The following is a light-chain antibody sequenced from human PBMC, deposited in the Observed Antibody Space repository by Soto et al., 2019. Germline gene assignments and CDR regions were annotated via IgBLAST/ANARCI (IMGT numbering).Light chain of an antibody. CDR3: SSYTSSSTLVV. CDR2: DVS. J-gene: IGLJ2*01. CDR1: SSDVGGYNY. V-gene: IGLV2-14*01. Sequence: QSALTQPASLSGSPGQSITISCTGTSSDVGGYNYVSWYQQHPGKAPKLMIYDVSNRPSGVSNRFSGSKSGNTASLTISGIQAEDEADYYCSSYTSSSTLVVFGGGTKLTVL.